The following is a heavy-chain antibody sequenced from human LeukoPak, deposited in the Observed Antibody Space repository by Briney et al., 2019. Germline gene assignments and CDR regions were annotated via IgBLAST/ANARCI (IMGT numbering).Heavy chain of an antibody. Sequence: GGSLRLSCAASGFTFSSHWMHWVRQAPGKGLVWVSSINTEGSTKNYADSLKGRFTISRNNAKNTLYLQMNGLRGEDTAVYYCARGLLGRGSPIVYWGQGTPVTVSS. J-gene: IGHJ4*02. V-gene: IGHV3-74*01. D-gene: IGHD5-12*01. CDR3: ARGLLGRGSPIVY. CDR1: GFTFSSHW. CDR2: INTEGSTK.